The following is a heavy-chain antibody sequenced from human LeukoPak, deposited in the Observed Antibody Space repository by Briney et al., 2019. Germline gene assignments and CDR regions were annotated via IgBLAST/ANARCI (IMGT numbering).Heavy chain of an antibody. CDR1: GGTFSSYA. D-gene: IGHD3-22*01. CDR3: AYYDSSGYGFDY. V-gene: IGHV1-69*04. CDR2: IIPIFGIA. Sequence: GASVKVSCKASGGTFSSYAISWVRQAPGQGLEWMGRIIPIFGIANYAQKFQGRVTITADKSTSTAYKELSSLRSEDTAVYYCAYYDSSGYGFDYWGQGTLVTVSS. J-gene: IGHJ4*02.